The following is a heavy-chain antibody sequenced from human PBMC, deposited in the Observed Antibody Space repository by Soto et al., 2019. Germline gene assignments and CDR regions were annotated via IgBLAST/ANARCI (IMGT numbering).Heavy chain of an antibody. D-gene: IGHD6-19*01. CDR3: AKDISSGWFGTSYYYGMDV. V-gene: IGHV3-9*01. J-gene: IGHJ6*02. Sequence: SLRLSCAASGFTFDDYAMHWVRQAPGKGLDWVSGISWNSGSIGYADSVKGRFTISRDNAKNSLYLQMNSLRAEDTALYYCAKDISSGWFGTSYYYGMDVWGQGTTVTVSS. CDR2: ISWNSGSI. CDR1: GFTFDDYA.